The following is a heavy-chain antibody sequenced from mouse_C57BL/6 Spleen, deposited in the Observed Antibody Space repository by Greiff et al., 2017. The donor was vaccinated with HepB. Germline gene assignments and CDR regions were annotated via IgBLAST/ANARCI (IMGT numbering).Heavy chain of an antibody. J-gene: IGHJ2*01. V-gene: IGHV5-4*01. D-gene: IGHD1-1*01. CDR3: ARDGDYGSSYPHFDY. Sequence: EVKLVESGGGLVKPGGSLKLSCAASGFTFSSYAMSWVRQTPEKRLEWVATISDGGSYTYYPDNVKGRFTISRDNAKNNLYLQMSHLKSEDTAMYYCARDGDYGSSYPHFDYWGQGTTLTVSS. CDR2: ISDGGSYT. CDR1: GFTFSSYA.